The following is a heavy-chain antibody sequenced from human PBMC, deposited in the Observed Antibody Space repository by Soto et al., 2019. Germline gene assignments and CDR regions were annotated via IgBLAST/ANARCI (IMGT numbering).Heavy chain of an antibody. V-gene: IGHV4-59*01. Sequence: SETLSLTTSVSGGSISSYYWSWIRQPPGKGLEWIGSIYYSGSTNYNPPLKSRVTISVDTYKNQFSLKLSSVTAADTAVYYCAREAIAVAGRFDYWGQGTLVTVSS. J-gene: IGHJ4*02. CDR2: IYYSGST. CDR1: GGSISSYY. D-gene: IGHD6-19*01. CDR3: AREAIAVAGRFDY.